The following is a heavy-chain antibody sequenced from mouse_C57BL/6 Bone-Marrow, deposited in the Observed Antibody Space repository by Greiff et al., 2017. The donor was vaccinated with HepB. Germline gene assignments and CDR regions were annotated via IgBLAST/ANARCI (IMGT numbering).Heavy chain of an antibody. D-gene: IGHD2-3*01. CDR3: ARHSGYYVRFDY. CDR2: IDPSDSYT. Sequence: VQLQQSGAELVMPGASVKLSCKASGYTFTSYWMHWVKQRPGQGLEWIGEIDPSDSYTNYNQKFKGKSTLTVDKSSSTAYMQLISLTSEDSAVYYCARHSGYYVRFDYWGQGTTLTVSS. CDR1: GYTFTSYW. V-gene: IGHV1-69*01. J-gene: IGHJ2*01.